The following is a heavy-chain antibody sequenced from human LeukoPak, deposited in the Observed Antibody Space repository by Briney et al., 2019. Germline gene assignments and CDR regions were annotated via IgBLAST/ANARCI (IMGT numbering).Heavy chain of an antibody. Sequence: GGSLRLSCAASGFTFSSYGMHWVRQAPGKGLEWVAVISYDGSNKYYADSVKGQFTISRDNSKNTLYLQMSSLRAEDTAVYYCANYDYWGQGTLVTVSS. J-gene: IGHJ4*02. CDR2: ISYDGSNK. CDR3: ANYDY. V-gene: IGHV3-30*18. CDR1: GFTFSSYG.